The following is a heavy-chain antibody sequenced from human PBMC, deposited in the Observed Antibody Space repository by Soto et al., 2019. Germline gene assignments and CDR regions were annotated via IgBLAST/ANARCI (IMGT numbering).Heavy chain of an antibody. J-gene: IGHJ3*02. Sequence: SETLSLTCTVSGGSISSGDYYWSWIRQPPGKGLEWIGYIYYSGSTYYNPSLKSRVTISVDTSKNQFSLKLSSVTAADTAVYYCARLDSSGYLFDIWGQGTMVTVSS. CDR2: IYYSGST. V-gene: IGHV4-30-4*01. CDR3: ARLDSSGYLFDI. D-gene: IGHD3-22*01. CDR1: GGSISSGDYY.